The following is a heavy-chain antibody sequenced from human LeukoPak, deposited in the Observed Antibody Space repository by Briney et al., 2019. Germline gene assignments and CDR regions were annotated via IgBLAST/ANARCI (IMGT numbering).Heavy chain of an antibody. CDR3: ARDLRSDWFLEWLFLDY. CDR1: GFTFSSYG. J-gene: IGHJ4*02. D-gene: IGHD3-3*01. V-gene: IGHV3-33*01. Sequence: GGSLRLSCAASGFTFSSYGMHWVRQAPGKGLEWVAVIWYDGSNKYYADSVKGRFTISRDNSKNTLYLQMNSLRAEDTAVYYCARDLRSDWFLEWLFLDYRGQGTLVTVSS. CDR2: IWYDGSNK.